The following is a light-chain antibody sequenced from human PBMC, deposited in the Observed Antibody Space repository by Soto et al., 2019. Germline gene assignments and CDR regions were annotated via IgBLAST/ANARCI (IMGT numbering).Light chain of an antibody. CDR3: QQYYSSPQT. V-gene: IGKV4-1*01. J-gene: IGKJ2*01. CDR1: QSVLYSSNNKNF. CDR2: WAS. Sequence: DIVMTQSPDSLAVSLGERATINCKSSQSVLYSSNNKNFLAWYQQKPRQPPKLLIYWASTRESGVPDRFSGSGSATDFTLTISSLQAEDVAVYYCQQYYSSPQTFGQGTKLEIK.